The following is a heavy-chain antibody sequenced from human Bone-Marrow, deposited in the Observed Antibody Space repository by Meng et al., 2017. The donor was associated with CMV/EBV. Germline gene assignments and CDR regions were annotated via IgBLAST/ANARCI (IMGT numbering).Heavy chain of an antibody. J-gene: IGHJ5*02. CDR1: GFTFSSCW. D-gene: IGHD2-2*01. CDR3: TRRAVVPAANGEDWFDP. Sequence: GESLKISCAASGFTFSSCWMHWVRQAPGKGLVWVSRINSDGSSTSYADSVKGRFTISRDNAKNTLHLQMNSLKTEDTAVYYCTRRAVVPAANGEDWFDPRGRGNRV. CDR2: INSDGSST. V-gene: IGHV3-74*01.